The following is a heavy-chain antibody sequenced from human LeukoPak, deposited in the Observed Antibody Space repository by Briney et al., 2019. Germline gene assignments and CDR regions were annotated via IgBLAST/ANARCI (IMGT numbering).Heavy chain of an antibody. J-gene: IGHJ4*02. V-gene: IGHV3-48*03. Sequence: GGSLRLSCAASGFTFSNYEMHWVRQAPGKGLEWVSYISSSGSDIYYADSVKGRFTISRDNAKNSLYLHMNSLRAEDTAVYYCARDYGGSLPFDYWGQGTLVTVSS. CDR1: GFTFSNYE. D-gene: IGHD4-23*01. CDR3: ARDYGGSLPFDY. CDR2: ISSSGSDI.